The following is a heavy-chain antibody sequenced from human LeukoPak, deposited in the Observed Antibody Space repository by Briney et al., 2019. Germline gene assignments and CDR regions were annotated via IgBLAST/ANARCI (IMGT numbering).Heavy chain of an antibody. CDR3: AREGGRQWLVSGALVS. D-gene: IGHD6-19*01. CDR1: DDSVSSNRYY. V-gene: IGHV4-61*01. Sequence: SETLSLTCTVSDDSVSSNRYYWTWIPQPPGKGLEWIGYNYRRSTYYNPSLERRVTPSMDTSKNQYSLKMTSVAAAATAVYYCAREGGRQWLVSGALVSWGQGTLVTVSS. CDR2: NYRRST. J-gene: IGHJ5*01.